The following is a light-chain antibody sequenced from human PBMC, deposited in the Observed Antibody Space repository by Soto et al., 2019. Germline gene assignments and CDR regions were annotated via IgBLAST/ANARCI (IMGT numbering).Light chain of an antibody. CDR3: LLYYGGAQVL. Sequence: QTVVTQEPSLTVSPGGTVTLTCASSAGAVTSAYYTNWLQQKPGQAPRALIYSTSEKHSWTPARFSGSLLGGKAALTLSAAQPEDEADCYCLLYYGGAQVLFGGGTKVTVL. CDR1: AGAVTSAYY. CDR2: STS. J-gene: IGLJ2*01. V-gene: IGLV7-43*01.